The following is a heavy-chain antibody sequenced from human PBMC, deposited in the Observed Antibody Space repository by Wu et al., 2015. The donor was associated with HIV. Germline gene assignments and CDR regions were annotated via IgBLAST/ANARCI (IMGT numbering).Heavy chain of an antibody. V-gene: IGHV1-2*02. CDR1: GYTLTDHF. D-gene: IGHD6-19*01. Sequence: QVQLVQSGAEVRKPGASVKVSCVASGYTLTDHFLHWVRRAPGHGLEWMGWINPNSGGTNYAQKFQGRVTMTRDTSISTAYMELSRLRSDDTAVCYCATVAVAGTWVLGWWGQGTLGHRLL. CDR3: ATVAVAGTWVLGW. CDR2: INPNSGGT. J-gene: IGHJ1*01.